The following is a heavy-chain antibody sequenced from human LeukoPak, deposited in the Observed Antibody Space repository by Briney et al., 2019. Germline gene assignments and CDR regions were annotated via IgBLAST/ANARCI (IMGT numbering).Heavy chain of an antibody. J-gene: IGHJ3*02. CDR2: IWYDGSNK. CDR1: GFTFSSYG. Sequence: PGGSLRLSCAASGFTFSSYGMHWVRQAPGKGLEWVAVIWYDGSNKYYADSVKGRFTISRDNSKNTLYLQMNSLRAEDTAVYYCAKEGTDDAFDIWGQGTMVTVSS. V-gene: IGHV3-33*06. CDR3: AKEGTDDAFDI. D-gene: IGHD1-7*01.